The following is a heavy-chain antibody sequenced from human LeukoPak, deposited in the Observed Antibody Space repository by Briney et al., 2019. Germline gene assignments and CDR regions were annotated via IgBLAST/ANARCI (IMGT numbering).Heavy chain of an antibody. Sequence: GGSLRLSCAVSGLTFSDYYMSWIRQAPGKGLEWVSYISSSGSTIYYADSVKGRFTISRDNAKNSLYLQMRSLRAEDTAVYYCAGSPSGENDYWGQGTLVTVSS. CDR2: ISSSGSTI. J-gene: IGHJ4*02. V-gene: IGHV3-11*04. CDR1: GLTFSDYY. CDR3: AGSPSGENDY. D-gene: IGHD1-26*01.